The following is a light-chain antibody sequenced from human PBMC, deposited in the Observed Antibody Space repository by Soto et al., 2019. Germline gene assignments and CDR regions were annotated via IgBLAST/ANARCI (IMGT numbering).Light chain of an antibody. J-gene: IGKJ4*01. Sequence: EIVLTQSPDTLSLSPGERATLSCRASQSVRSNYLAWYQQKPGQAPRFLIYDASSRATGIPDRFSGSGSGTDFTLTSSRLEPEDFAVYYCQQYGSTPLTFGGGTKVDIK. CDR1: QSVRSNY. CDR3: QQYGSTPLT. V-gene: IGKV3-20*01. CDR2: DAS.